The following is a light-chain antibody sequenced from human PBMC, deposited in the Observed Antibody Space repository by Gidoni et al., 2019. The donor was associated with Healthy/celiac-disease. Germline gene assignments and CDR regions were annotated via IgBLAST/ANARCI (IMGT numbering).Light chain of an antibody. CDR2: QDS. CDR3: QAWDSSTWV. CDR1: KLGDKY. V-gene: IGLV3-1*01. Sequence: YELTQPHSVSVSPGQTASITCSGDKLGDKYACWYQQKPGQSPVLVIYQDSKRPSGIPERFSGSNSGNTATLTISGTQAMDEADYYCQAWDSSTWVFGGGTKLTVL. J-gene: IGLJ3*02.